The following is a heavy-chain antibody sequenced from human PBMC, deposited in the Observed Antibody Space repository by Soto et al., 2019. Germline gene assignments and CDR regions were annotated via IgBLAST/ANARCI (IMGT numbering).Heavy chain of an antibody. J-gene: IGHJ6*02. CDR1: GFTFSSNT. CDR3: AKGKLGYCTGGSCYYYGLDV. CDR2: ISGSGVGT. D-gene: IGHD2-8*02. V-gene: IGHV3-23*01. Sequence: PGGALRLSFAGSGFTFSSNTMNWVRQAPGEGLEGVSSISGSGVGTEYADSVKGRFTISRDNSKNMLYLQMHSLRAEDTAVYYCAKGKLGYCTGGSCYYYGLDVWGQGTTVTVSS.